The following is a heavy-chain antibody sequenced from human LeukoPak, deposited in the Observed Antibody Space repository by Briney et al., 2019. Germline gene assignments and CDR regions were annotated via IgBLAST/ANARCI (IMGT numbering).Heavy chain of an antibody. V-gene: IGHV3-11*06. CDR3: ARDGVDYCSGGSCYGY. CDR1: GFTFSDYY. D-gene: IGHD2-15*01. J-gene: IGHJ4*02. CDR2: ISSSSSYT. Sequence: TGGSLRLSCAASGFTFSDYYMSWIRQAPGKGLEWVSCISSSSSYTNYADSVKGRFTISRDNAKNSLYLQMNSLRAEDTAVYYCARDGVDYCSGGSCYGYWGQGTLVTVSS.